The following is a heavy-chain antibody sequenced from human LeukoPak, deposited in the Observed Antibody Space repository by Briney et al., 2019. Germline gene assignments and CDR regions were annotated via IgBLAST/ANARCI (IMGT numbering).Heavy chain of an antibody. CDR3: ARDRGDSSLSGDYYYGMDV. Sequence: ASVKVSCKASGYTFTGYYMHWVRQAPGQGLEWMGWINPNSGGTNYAQKFQGRVTMTRDTSISTAYMELSRLRSDDTAVYYCARDRGDSSLSGDYYYGMDVWGQGTTVTVSS. V-gene: IGHV1-2*02. D-gene: IGHD6-6*01. CDR2: INPNSGGT. J-gene: IGHJ6*02. CDR1: GYTFTGYY.